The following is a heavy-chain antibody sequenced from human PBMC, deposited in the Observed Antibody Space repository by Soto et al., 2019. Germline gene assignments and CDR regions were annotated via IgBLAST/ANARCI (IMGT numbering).Heavy chain of an antibody. CDR2: ISGSGGST. D-gene: IGHD5-18*01. CDR3: AKASLQLWSNTAYCVDY. J-gene: IGHJ4*02. Sequence: EVQLLESGGGLVQPGGSLRLSCAASGFTFSSYAMSWVRQAPGKGLEWVSAISGSGGSTYYADSVKGRFTISRDNSKHTLYLQMNSLRAEDTAVYYCAKASLQLWSNTAYCVDYWGQGTLVTVSS. CDR1: GFTFSSYA. V-gene: IGHV3-23*01.